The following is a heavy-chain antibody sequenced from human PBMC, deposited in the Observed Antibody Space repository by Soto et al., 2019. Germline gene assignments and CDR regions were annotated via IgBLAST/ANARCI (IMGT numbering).Heavy chain of an antibody. Sequence: SETLPLTCSVSVGSISGSYWSCIRQSPGKGLEWLGYVYYTGSTNYSPSLRIRVSISVDTSKNEFSLRLSSVTAADTAVYFCARSVAVPGAHIEYWCQGTKLTVSS. V-gene: IGHV4-59*01. CDR2: VYYTGST. CDR3: ARSVAVPGAHIEY. J-gene: IGHJ4*02. D-gene: IGHD6-19*01. CDR1: VGSISGSY.